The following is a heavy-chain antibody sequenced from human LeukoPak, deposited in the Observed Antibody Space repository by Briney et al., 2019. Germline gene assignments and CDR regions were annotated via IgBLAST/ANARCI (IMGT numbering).Heavy chain of an antibody. CDR3: AIHLGYYYDSSGYYKKAYYFDY. J-gene: IGHJ4*02. D-gene: IGHD3-22*01. Sequence: ASVKVSCKASGYTFTSYGISWVRQAPGQGLEWMGWISAYNGNTNYAQKFQGRVTITADKSTSTAYMELSSLRSEDTAVYYCAIHLGYYYDSSGYYKKAYYFDYWGQGTLVTVSS. CDR2: ISAYNGNT. V-gene: IGHV1-18*01. CDR1: GYTFTSYG.